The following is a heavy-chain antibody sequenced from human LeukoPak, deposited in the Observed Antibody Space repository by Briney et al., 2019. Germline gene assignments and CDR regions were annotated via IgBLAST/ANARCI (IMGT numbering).Heavy chain of an antibody. Sequence: GGSLRLSCAASGFTFDDYAMSWVRQTPGKGLEWVSGTNWDGGRTGYADSVKGRFTISRDNAKNSLYLQMNSLRVEDTAMYYCARDASSRALDAFDIWGQGTMVTVSS. D-gene: IGHD6-13*01. CDR2: TNWDGGRT. CDR3: ARDASSRALDAFDI. V-gene: IGHV3-20*04. CDR1: GFTFDDYA. J-gene: IGHJ3*02.